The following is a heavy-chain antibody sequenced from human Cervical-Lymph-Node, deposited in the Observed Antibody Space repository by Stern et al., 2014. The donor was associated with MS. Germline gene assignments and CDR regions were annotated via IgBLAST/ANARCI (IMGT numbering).Heavy chain of an antibody. V-gene: IGHV4-30-4*01. CDR2: IHNSGTT. Sequence: QVQLQESGPGLVKPSQTLSLTCAVTGGSISSAEYYWSWIRQSPGKGLEWIGYIHNSGTTSYNPSLKSRVTISVDTSKNQFSLKLRSVTAADTAVYYCSRDADGYSLVFGYWGRGTLVTVSS. J-gene: IGHJ4*02. CDR1: GGSISSAEYY. D-gene: IGHD5-24*01. CDR3: SRDADGYSLVFGY.